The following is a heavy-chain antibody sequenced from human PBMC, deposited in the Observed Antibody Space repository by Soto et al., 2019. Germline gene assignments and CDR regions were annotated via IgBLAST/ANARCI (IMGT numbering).Heavy chain of an antibody. V-gene: IGHV3-7*01. J-gene: IGHJ3*02. CDR1: GFTFSSYW. CDR2: IKQDGSEK. CDR3: ARSQYGSGSYSPNDAFDI. Sequence: GESLKISCAASGFTFSSYWMSWVRQAPGKGLEWVANIKQDGSEKYYVDSVKGRFTISRDNAKNSLYLQMNSLRAEDTAVYYCARSQYGSGSYSPNDAFDIWGQGTMVTVSS. D-gene: IGHD3-10*01.